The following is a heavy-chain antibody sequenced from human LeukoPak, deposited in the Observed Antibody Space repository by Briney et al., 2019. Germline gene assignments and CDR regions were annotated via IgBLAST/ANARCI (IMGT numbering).Heavy chain of an antibody. CDR2: ISYDGSNK. CDR3: AKVEINWSMDIADY. V-gene: IGHV3-30*18. Sequence: GRSLRLSCAASGFTFSSYGMHWVRQAPGKGLEWVAVISYDGSNKYYADSVKGRFTISRDNSKNTLYLQMNSLRAEDTAVYYCAKVEINWSMDIADYWGQGTLVTVSS. J-gene: IGHJ4*02. D-gene: IGHD5-12*01. CDR1: GFTFSSYG.